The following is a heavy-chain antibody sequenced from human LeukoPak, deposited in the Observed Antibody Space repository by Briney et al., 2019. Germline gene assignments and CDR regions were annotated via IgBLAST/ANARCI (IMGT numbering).Heavy chain of an antibody. V-gene: IGHV3-48*01. Sequence: PGGSLRLSCAASGFTFSSYSMNWVRQAPGKGLEWVSYISSSSSTIYYADSVRGRFTISRDNSKSTLFLEMNGLRGDDTAVYYCAKGHYDDWYYFDYWGQGALVTVSS. CDR2: ISSSSSTI. CDR3: AKGHYDDWYYFDY. CDR1: GFTFSSYS. J-gene: IGHJ4*02. D-gene: IGHD3-3*01.